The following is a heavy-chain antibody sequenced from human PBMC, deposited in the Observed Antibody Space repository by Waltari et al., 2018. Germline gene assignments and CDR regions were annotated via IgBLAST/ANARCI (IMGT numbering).Heavy chain of an antibody. Sequence: EVQLVESGGGLVKPGGSLRLSCAASGFTLSTHSMKWVRKAPGKGLEWVSSISSRSYIYYVDSVKGRFTISRDNAKNSLYLQMNSLRAEDTAVYYCGRDVYGDYVGGGGGAFDIWGQGTMVTVSS. V-gene: IGHV3-21*01. J-gene: IGHJ3*02. CDR2: ISSRSYI. CDR3: GRDVYGDYVGGGGGAFDI. D-gene: IGHD4-17*01. CDR1: GFTLSTHS.